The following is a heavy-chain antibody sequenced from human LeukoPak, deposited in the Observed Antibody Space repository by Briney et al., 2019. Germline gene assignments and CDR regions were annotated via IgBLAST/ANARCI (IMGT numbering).Heavy chain of an antibody. V-gene: IGHV3-48*01. CDR3: ARQLWFGELSVGY. Sequence: GGSLRLSCAASGFTFSSYSMNWVRQAPGKGLEWVSYISSSSSTIYYADSVKGRFAISRDNAKNSLYLQMNSLRAEDTAVYYCARQLWFGELSVGYWGQGTLVSVSS. CDR2: ISSSSSTI. CDR1: GFTFSSYS. D-gene: IGHD3-10*01. J-gene: IGHJ4*02.